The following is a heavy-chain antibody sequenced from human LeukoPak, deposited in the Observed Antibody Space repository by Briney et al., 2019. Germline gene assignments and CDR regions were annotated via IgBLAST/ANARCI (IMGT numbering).Heavy chain of an antibody. Sequence: ASVKVSCKASGGTFSSYAISWVRQAPGQGLEWMGGIIPIFGTANYAQKLQGRVTMTTDTSTSTAYMELRSLRSDDTAVYYCARQGYSGYDPLDYWGQGTLVTVSS. D-gene: IGHD5-12*01. CDR3: ARQGYSGYDPLDY. CDR2: IIPIFGTA. CDR1: GGTFSSYA. J-gene: IGHJ4*02. V-gene: IGHV1-69*05.